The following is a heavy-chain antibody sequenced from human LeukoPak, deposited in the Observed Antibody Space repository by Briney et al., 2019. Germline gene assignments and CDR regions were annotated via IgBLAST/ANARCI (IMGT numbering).Heavy chain of an antibody. D-gene: IGHD5-18*01. V-gene: IGHV3-53*01. CDR1: GFTLSSNY. Sequence: GGSLRLSCAASGFTLSSNYMSWVRQAPGKGLEWVSVIYSGGSTYYADSVKGRFTISRDNSKNTLYLQMNSLRAEDTAVYYCARDLRYSYGYYYYYYMDVWGKGTTVTISS. CDR2: IYSGGST. J-gene: IGHJ6*03. CDR3: ARDLRYSYGYYYYYYMDV.